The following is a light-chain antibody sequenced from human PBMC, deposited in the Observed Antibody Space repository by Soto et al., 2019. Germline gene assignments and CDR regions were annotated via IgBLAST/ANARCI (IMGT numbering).Light chain of an antibody. J-gene: IGKJ3*01. CDR2: GAS. CDR1: QSVSSSY. Sequence: EIVLTQSPGTLSLSPGERATLSCRASQSVSSSYLAWYQQKPGQAPRLLIYGASSRATGIPDRFSGSGSGTDFTLTISRLEPEDVAVYYCQHYGSSLLFTFGPGTKVDIK. V-gene: IGKV3-20*01. CDR3: QHYGSSLLFT.